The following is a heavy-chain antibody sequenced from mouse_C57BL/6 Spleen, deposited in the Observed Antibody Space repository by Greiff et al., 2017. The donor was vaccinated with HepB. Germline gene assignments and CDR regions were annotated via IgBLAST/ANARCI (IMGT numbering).Heavy chain of an antibody. CDR2: INPSNGGT. Sequence: VQLQQPGTELVKPGASVKLSCKASGYTFTSYWMHWVKQRPGQGLEWIGNINPSNGGTNYNEKFKSKATLTVDKSSSTAYMQLSRLTSEDSAVYYGARSTVVEGSWFAYWGQGTLVTVSA. CDR1: GYTFTSYW. J-gene: IGHJ3*01. V-gene: IGHV1-53*01. D-gene: IGHD1-1*01. CDR3: ARSTVVEGSWFAY.